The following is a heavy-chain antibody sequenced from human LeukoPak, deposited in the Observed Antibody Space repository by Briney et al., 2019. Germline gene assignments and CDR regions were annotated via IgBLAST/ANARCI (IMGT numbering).Heavy chain of an antibody. Sequence: ASETLSLTCTVSGGSVSDYYWSWIRQSPGKGLEWIGYIYYTETSYNPSLKSRVTISADTSKNQFSLRLYSVTAADTAVYYCATRKLGNDYWGQGTLVTVSS. J-gene: IGHJ4*02. CDR3: ATRKLGNDY. D-gene: IGHD7-27*01. V-gene: IGHV4-59*02. CDR2: IYYTET. CDR1: GGSVSDYY.